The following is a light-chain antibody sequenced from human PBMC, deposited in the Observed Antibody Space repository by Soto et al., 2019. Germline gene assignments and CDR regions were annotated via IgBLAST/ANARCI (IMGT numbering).Light chain of an antibody. Sequence: EIVLTQSPGTLSLSPGERATLSCRASQSVSSSYLAWYQQKPGQAPRLLIYGASSRATGIPDRFSGSGSGTDFTLTISRLEPEAFAVHYCQQYGSSGTFGQGTKLEIK. CDR1: QSVSSSY. CDR2: GAS. V-gene: IGKV3-20*01. CDR3: QQYGSSGT. J-gene: IGKJ1*01.